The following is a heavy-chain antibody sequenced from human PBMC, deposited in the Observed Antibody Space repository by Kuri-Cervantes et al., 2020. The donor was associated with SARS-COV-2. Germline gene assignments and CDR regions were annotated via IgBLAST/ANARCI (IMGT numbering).Heavy chain of an antibody. J-gene: IGHJ4*02. CDR2: IYSGGSIT. D-gene: IGHD2-2*01. CDR3: ARTLGEDIVVVPAATFDY. CDR1: GFTFSSYA. Sequence: LSLTCAASGFTFSSYAMSWVRQAPGKGLEWVSVIYSGGSITYYADSVKGRFTISRDNSKNTLYLQMNSLRAEDTAVYYCARTLGEDIVVVPAATFDYWGQGTLVTVSS. V-gene: IGHV3-23*03.